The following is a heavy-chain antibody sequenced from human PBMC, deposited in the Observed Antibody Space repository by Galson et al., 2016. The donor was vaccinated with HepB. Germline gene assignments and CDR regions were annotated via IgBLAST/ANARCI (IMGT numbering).Heavy chain of an antibody. CDR1: GFTFSTYA. Sequence: SLRLSCAASGFTFSTYAMSWVRQTPGKGLVWVSRINADGTATGYADSVKGRFTISRDDGENTLYLQMNTLRVEDTAVYYCTRETRWYFDLWGRGTLLTVSS. J-gene: IGHJ2*01. CDR3: TRETRWYFDL. CDR2: INADGTAT. V-gene: IGHV3-74*01.